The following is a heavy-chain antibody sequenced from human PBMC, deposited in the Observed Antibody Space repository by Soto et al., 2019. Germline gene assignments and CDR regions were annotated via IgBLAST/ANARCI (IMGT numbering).Heavy chain of an antibody. CDR1: GGTFSSYA. CDR2: IIPIFGTA. D-gene: IGHD5-18*01. J-gene: IGHJ4*02. V-gene: IGHV1-69*06. CDR3: ARNYLSGTAMVDY. Sequence: SVKVSGTASGGTFSSYAISWVRQAPGQGLEWMGGIIPIFGTANYAQKFQGRVTITADKSTSTAYMELSSLRSEDTAVYYCARNYLSGTAMVDYWGQGTLVTVSS.